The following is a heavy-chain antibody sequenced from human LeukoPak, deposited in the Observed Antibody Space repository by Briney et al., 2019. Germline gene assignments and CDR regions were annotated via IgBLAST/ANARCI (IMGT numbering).Heavy chain of an antibody. V-gene: IGHV4-4*07. J-gene: IGHJ4*02. CDR3: ARGTELTRTSGHYSFDY. CDR2: ISGSGTA. D-gene: IGHD1-7*01. Sequence: SETMFLTCTVSAGSINTYLWTWVRQPAGKGLEWIGRISGSGTAYYNPSLESRVTISLDTANHQLFLRMTSVSAADTAVYYCARGTELTRTSGHYSFDYWGQGTLVSVSS. CDR1: AGSINTYL.